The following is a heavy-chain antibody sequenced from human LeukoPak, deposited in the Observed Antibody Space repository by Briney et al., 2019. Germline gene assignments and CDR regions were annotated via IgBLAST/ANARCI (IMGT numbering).Heavy chain of an antibody. CDR2: ISYNSDTI. V-gene: IGHV3-9*01. CDR1: GFTFDDYA. J-gene: IGHJ2*01. D-gene: IGHD2-21*02. CDR3: AKDYCGGDCYSGWYFDL. Sequence: GGSLRLSCAASGFTFDDYAMHWVRQAPGKGLEWVSGISYNSDTIAYANSVKGRFTISRDNAKNSLYLQMNSLRAEDTALYYCAKDYCGGDCYSGWYFDLWGRGTLVTVSS.